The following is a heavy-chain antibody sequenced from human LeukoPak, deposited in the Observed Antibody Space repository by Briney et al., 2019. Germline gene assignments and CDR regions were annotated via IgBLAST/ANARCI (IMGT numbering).Heavy chain of an antibody. D-gene: IGHD2-21*01. V-gene: IGHV3-23*01. Sequence: GGSLRLSCAASGFTFSSYAMSWLRQAPGKGLEWVSSISNSGGSTYYADSVKGRFTISRDDAKKTLYLQMNSLRAEDTAVYYCAKIVDPWGQGTLVTVSS. CDR2: ISNSGGST. J-gene: IGHJ5*02. CDR3: AKIVDP. CDR1: GFTFSSYA.